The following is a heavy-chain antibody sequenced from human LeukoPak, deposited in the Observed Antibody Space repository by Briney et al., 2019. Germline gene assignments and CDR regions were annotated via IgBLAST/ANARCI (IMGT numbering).Heavy chain of an antibody. CDR1: GGSISSYY. CDR3: ARGCTNGVCS. Sequence: SETLSLTCTVSGGSISSYYWSWICQPPGKGLEWIGEINHSGSTNYNPSLKSRVTISVDTSKNQFSLKLSSVTAADTAVYYCARGCTNGVCSWAQGTLVTVSS. D-gene: IGHD2-8*01. CDR2: INHSGST. J-gene: IGHJ5*02. V-gene: IGHV4-34*01.